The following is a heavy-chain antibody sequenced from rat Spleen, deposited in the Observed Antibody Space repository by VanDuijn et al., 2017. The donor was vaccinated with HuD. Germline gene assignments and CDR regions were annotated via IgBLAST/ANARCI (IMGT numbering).Heavy chain of an antibody. J-gene: IGHJ4*01. D-gene: IGHD4-3*01. CDR3: ARHLREASGVMDV. V-gene: IGHV2-43*01. Sequence: QVQLKESGPGLVQPSQTLSLTCTVSGFSLTSYHVSWVRQPPGKGLEWMGAIWSGGGTDYNSALNSRLSISRDTSKSQVFLKMNSLQPEDTGTYYCARHLREASGVMDVWGQGASVTVSS. CDR2: IWSGGGT. CDR1: GFSLTSYH.